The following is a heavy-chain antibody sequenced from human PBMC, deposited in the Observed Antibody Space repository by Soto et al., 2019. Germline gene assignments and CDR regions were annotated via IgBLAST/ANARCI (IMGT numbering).Heavy chain of an antibody. J-gene: IGHJ6*03. V-gene: IGHV3-33*01. CDR1: GFTFSSYG. D-gene: IGHD2-8*02. Sequence: GGSLRLSCAASGFTFSSYGMHWVRQAPGKGLEWVAVIWYDGSNKYYADSVKGRFTISRDNSKNTLYLQMNSLRAEDTAVYYCARSGGGYYYYMDVWGKGTTVTVSS. CDR2: IWYDGSNK. CDR3: ARSGGGYYYYMDV.